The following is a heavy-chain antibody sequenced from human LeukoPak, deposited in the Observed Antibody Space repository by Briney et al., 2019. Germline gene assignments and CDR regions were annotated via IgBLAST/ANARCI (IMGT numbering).Heavy chain of an antibody. CDR2: ISGSGGST. J-gene: IGHJ6*02. D-gene: IGHD6-13*01. V-gene: IGHV3-23*01. Sequence: GGSLRLSCAASGFTFSSYAMSWVRQAPGKGLEWVSAISGSGGSTYSADSVKGRFTISRVNSKNTLYLQMNSLRAEDTAVYYCAKGIDGVPAAGTGYYYYYGMDVWGQGTTVTVSS. CDR1: GFTFSSYA. CDR3: AKGIDGVPAAGTGYYYYYGMDV.